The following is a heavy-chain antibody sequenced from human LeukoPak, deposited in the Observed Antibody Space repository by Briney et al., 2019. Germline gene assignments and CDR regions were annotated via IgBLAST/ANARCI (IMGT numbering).Heavy chain of an antibody. CDR1: GGSISSDGYS. CDR2: IYHSGST. V-gene: IGHV4-30-2*01. Sequence: SETLSLTCAVSGGSISSDGYSWSWIRQPPGKGLEWIGYIYHSGSTYYNPSLKSRVSISVDRSKNQFSLKLSSVTAADTAVYYCARASTYYYDSSGYYYSGTLFDYWGQGTLVTVSS. D-gene: IGHD3-22*01. J-gene: IGHJ4*02. CDR3: ARASTYYYDSSGYYYSGTLFDY.